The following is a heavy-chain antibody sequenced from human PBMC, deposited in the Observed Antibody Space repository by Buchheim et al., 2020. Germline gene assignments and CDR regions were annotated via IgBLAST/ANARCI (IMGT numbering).Heavy chain of an antibody. CDR3: AKDATYSSSYFDY. CDR1: GFTFSSYA. V-gene: IGHV3-30-3*01. J-gene: IGHJ4*02. D-gene: IGHD6-6*01. Sequence: QVQLVESGGGVVQPGRSLRLSCAASGFTFSSYAMHWVRQAPGKGLEWVAVISYDGSNKYYADSVKGRFTISRDNSKNTLYLQMNSLRAEDTAVYYCAKDATYSSSYFDYWGQGTL. CDR2: ISYDGSNK.